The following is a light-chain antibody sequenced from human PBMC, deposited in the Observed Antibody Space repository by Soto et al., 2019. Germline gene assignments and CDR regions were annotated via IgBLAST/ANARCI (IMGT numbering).Light chain of an antibody. CDR3: QQYNIYPLT. V-gene: IGKV1D-16*01. CDR2: AAS. J-gene: IGKJ4*01. Sequence: DVQMTHSPSSLSASVGDRVTITCRASQDINSYLAWYQQKPGNAPKSLIYAASSLQTGVPSRFSGSESGTDITLTISNLQPEDYATYYCQQYNIYPLTFGGGNKVEIK. CDR1: QDINSY.